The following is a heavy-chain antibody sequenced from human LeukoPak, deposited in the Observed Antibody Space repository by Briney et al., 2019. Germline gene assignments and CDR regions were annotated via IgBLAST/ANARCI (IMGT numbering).Heavy chain of an antibody. J-gene: IGHJ4*02. D-gene: IGHD3-10*01. CDR2: MHHSGST. Sequence: SETLSLTCAVSDFSISSGYHWGWVRQPPGKGLEWIGSMHHSGSTYYNPSLKSRVTMSTDTSKSQFSLKLSSATAADTAVYYCARDRSYFIFDYWGQGTLVTVSS. V-gene: IGHV4-38-2*02. CDR1: DFSISSGYH. CDR3: ARDRSYFIFDY.